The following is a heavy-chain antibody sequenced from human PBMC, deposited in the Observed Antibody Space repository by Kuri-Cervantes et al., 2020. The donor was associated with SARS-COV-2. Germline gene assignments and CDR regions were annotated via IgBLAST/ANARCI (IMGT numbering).Heavy chain of an antibody. CDR3: ARVGIAAAAGLFQH. D-gene: IGHD6-13*01. J-gene: IGHJ1*01. Sequence: SETLSLTCAISGDSVSSNSAAWNWIRQSPSRGLEWLGRTYYRSKWYNDYAVSVKSRITINPDTSKNQFSLKLSSVTAADTAVYYCARVGIAAAAGLFQHWGQGTLVTVSS. CDR1: GDSVSSNSAA. V-gene: IGHV6-1*01. CDR2: TYYRSKWYN.